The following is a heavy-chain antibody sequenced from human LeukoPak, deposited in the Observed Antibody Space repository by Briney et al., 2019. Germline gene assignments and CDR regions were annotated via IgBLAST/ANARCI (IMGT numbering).Heavy chain of an antibody. V-gene: IGHV3-11*01. D-gene: IGHD3-22*01. CDR1: GFTFSDYY. J-gene: IGHJ6*02. CDR3: ARDCYDSSGYYYEIYYYYGMDV. Sequence: PGGPLRLSCAASGFTFSDYYMSWIRQAPGKGLEWVSYISSSGSTVYYADSVKGRFTISRDNAKNSLYLQMNSLRAEDTAVYYCARDCYDSSGYYYEIYYYYGMDVWGQGTTVTVSS. CDR2: ISSSGSTV.